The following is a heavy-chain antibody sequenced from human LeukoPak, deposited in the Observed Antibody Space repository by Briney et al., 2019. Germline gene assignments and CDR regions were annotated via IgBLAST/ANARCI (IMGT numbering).Heavy chain of an antibody. CDR2: ISYDGSNK. D-gene: IGHD4-17*01. CDR1: GFTFSSYA. J-gene: IGHJ5*02. CDR3: ARVSAHDYGDYDGWFDP. V-gene: IGHV3-30-3*01. Sequence: GGSLRLSCAASGFTFSSYAMHWVRQAPGKGLEWVAVISYDGSNKYYADSVKGRFTISRDNSKNTLYLQMNSLRAEDTAVYYCARVSAHDYGDYDGWFDPWGQGTLVTVSS.